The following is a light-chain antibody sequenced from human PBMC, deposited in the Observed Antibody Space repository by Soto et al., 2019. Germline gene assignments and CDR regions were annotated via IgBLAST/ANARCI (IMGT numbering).Light chain of an antibody. Sequence: DIQMTQSPSTLSASVGDRVTITCRASQSVSSWLAWYQQKPGKAPKLLIHAASSLQSGVPSRFSGSGSGTDFTPTIISLQPEDFATYYCQQSYSVPITFGQGTRLEIK. J-gene: IGKJ5*01. CDR3: QQSYSVPIT. CDR1: QSVSSW. V-gene: IGKV1-39*01. CDR2: AAS.